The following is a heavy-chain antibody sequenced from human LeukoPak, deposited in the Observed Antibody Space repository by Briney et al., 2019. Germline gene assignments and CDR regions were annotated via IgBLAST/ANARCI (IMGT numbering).Heavy chain of an antibody. CDR2: IKQDGSEK. CDR3: ARVSLYDDRSAYRPLDY. J-gene: IGHJ4*02. V-gene: IGHV3-7*01. D-gene: IGHD3-22*01. Sequence: PGGSLRLSCAVSGFTFSNYWMSWVRQAPGKGLEWVANIKQDGSEKIYADYVNGRFTISRDNAKSSLYLQMNSLRAEDTAAYHCARVSLYDDRSAYRPLDYWGQGTLVTVSS. CDR1: GFTFSNYW.